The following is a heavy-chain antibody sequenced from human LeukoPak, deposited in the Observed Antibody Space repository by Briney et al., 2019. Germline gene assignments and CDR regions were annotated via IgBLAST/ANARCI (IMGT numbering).Heavy chain of an antibody. CDR3: ARDAQVTGTTPLDY. V-gene: IGHV1-24*01. Sequence: GASVKVSCKVSGYTLTELSMHWVRQAPGKGLEWMGGFDPEDGETIYAQKFQGRVTMTTDTSTSTAYMELRSLRSDDTAVYYCARDAQVTGTTPLDYWGQGTLVTVSS. CDR1: GYTLTELS. CDR2: FDPEDGET. J-gene: IGHJ4*02. D-gene: IGHD1-20*01.